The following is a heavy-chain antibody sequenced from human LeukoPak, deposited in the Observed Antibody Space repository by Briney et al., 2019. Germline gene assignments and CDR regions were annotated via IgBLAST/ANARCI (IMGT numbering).Heavy chain of an antibody. CDR1: EMYDVGYY. D-gene: IGHD3-9*01. CDR3: ARADLAGYQEDFDS. V-gene: IGHV4-31*03. J-gene: IGHJ4*02. CDR2: INYSGNT. Sequence: SETLSLTCIVSEMYDVGYYWSWIRQHPGKGLKWIGYINYSGNTYYNPSLKGRVTISIDTSKKQFSLKMSSVTAADTAVYYCARADLAGYQEDFDSWGQGLLVTVSS.